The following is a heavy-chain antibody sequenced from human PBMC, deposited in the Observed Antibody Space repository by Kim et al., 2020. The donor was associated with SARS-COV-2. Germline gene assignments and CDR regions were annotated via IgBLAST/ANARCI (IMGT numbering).Heavy chain of an antibody. V-gene: IGHV4-39*01. CDR3: ARHRSYDFCSGYFIDY. J-gene: IGHJ4*02. CDR1: GGSLSSSSYY. D-gene: IGHD3-3*01. Sequence: SETLSLTCTVSGGSLSSSSYYWGWIRQPPGKGLEWIGSIYYSGSTYYNPSLKSRVTISVDTSKNQFSLKLSSVTAADTAVYYCARHRSYDFCSGYFIDYWGQGTLVTVSS. CDR2: IYYSGST.